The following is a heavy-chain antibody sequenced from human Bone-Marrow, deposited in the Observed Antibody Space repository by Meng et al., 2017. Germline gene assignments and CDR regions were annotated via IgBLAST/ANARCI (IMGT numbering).Heavy chain of an antibody. V-gene: IGHV1-2*02. Sequence: ASVKVSCKASGYTFTGYYMHWVRQAPGQGLEWMGWINPNSGGTNYAQKFQGRVTMTRDTSISTAYMELSRLRSDDTAVYYCARVGIYMVATIRRIDNWFDPWGQGTLVTVSS. CDR1: GYTFTGYY. CDR2: INPNSGGT. D-gene: IGHD5-12*01. J-gene: IGHJ5*02. CDR3: ARVGIYMVATIRRIDNWFDP.